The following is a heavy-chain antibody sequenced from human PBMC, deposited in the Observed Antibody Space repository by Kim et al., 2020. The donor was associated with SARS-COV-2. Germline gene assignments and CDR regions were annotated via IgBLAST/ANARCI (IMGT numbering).Heavy chain of an antibody. Sequence: SETLSLTCAVYGGSFSGYYWSWIRQPPGKGLEWIGEINHSGSTNYNPSLKSRVTISVDTSKNQFSLKLSSVTAADTAVYYCARVKAAAGTGWFDPWGQGTLVTVSS. CDR3: ARVKAAAGTGWFDP. V-gene: IGHV4-34*01. CDR2: INHSGST. CDR1: GGSFSGYY. J-gene: IGHJ5*02. D-gene: IGHD6-13*01.